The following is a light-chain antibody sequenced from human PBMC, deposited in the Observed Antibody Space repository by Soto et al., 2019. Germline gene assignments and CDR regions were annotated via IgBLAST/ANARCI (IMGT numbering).Light chain of an antibody. CDR3: QQSYNSPQT. CDR1: QTIMTY. V-gene: IGKV1-39*01. Sequence: DIQMTQSPSSLSASVGDEATITCRASQTIMTYLNWYQLKPGKPPRLLIYAASSLQSGVPSRFSGSGSGTDFTLTITSLQPEDFATYSCQQSYNSPQTFGQGTKV. CDR2: AAS. J-gene: IGKJ1*01.